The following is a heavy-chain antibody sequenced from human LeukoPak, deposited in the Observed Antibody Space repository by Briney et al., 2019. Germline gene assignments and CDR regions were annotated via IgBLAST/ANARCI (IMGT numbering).Heavy chain of an antibody. Sequence: GGSLRLSCAASGFTFSSYDMHWVRQATGKGLEWVSVIGTGGDTYYAGSVKGRFTISRENAKNSLYLQMNSLTAADTAVYYCARDLSHSGWYQEGYWGQGTLVTVSS. CDR1: GFTFSSYD. CDR2: IGTGGDT. J-gene: IGHJ4*02. CDR3: ARDLSHSGWYQEGY. V-gene: IGHV3-13*04. D-gene: IGHD6-19*01.